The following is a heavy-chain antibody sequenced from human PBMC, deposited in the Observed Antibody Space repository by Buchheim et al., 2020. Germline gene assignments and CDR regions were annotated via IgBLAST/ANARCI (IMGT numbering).Heavy chain of an antibody. Sequence: QVQLQQWGAGLLKPSETLSLTCAVYGGSFSGYYWSWIRQPPGKGLEWIGEINHSGSTNYNPSLKSRVTISVDTPKNQFSLKLSSVTAADTAVYYCARVGQLWHRRPGRIDYWGQGTL. J-gene: IGHJ4*02. CDR3: ARVGQLWHRRPGRIDY. D-gene: IGHD5-18*01. V-gene: IGHV4-34*01. CDR1: GGSFSGYY. CDR2: INHSGST.